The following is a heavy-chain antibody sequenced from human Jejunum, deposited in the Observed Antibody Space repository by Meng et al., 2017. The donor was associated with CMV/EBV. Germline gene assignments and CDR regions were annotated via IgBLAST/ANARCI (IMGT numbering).Heavy chain of an antibody. CDR1: YTFTSYY. V-gene: IGHV1-46*01. CDR2: INPSGGYT. D-gene: IGHD2-2*02. J-gene: IGHJ6*02. Sequence: YTFTSYYMQWVRQAPGQGLEWMGMINPSGGYTGYAQKFQGRVTMTRDTSTSTVYMELSSLRSEDTAVYYCARSISSLYQYYGMDVWGQGTKVTVSS. CDR3: ARSISSLYQYYGMDV.